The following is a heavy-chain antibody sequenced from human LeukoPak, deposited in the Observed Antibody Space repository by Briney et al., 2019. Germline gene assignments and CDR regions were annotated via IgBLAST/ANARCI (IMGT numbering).Heavy chain of an antibody. V-gene: IGHV3-30*03. CDR1: GFTLTNFG. D-gene: IGHD3/OR15-3a*01. CDR3: ARSPRDSRDWTGSLDY. J-gene: IGHJ4*02. Sequence: GGSLRLSCAASGFTLTNFGMHWVRQAPGKGLEWVAVISYGEHVKFYADSVKGRFTVSRDVSKNIVSLEMNSLRVDDTAVYYCARSPRDSRDWTGSLDYWGQGTLVTVSS. CDR2: ISYGEHVK.